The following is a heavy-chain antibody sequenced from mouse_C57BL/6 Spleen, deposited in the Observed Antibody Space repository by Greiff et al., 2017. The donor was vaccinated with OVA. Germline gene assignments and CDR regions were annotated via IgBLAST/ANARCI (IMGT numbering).Heavy chain of an antibody. CDR2: INPNYGTT. CDR3: ARTGYYGSSLYAMDY. D-gene: IGHD1-1*01. J-gene: IGHJ4*01. V-gene: IGHV1-39*01. CDR1: GYSFTDYN. Sequence: VQLQQSGPELVKPGASVKISCKASGYSFTDYNMNWVKQSPGKSLEWIGVINPNYGTTSYNQKFKGKATLTVDQSSSTAYMQLNSLTSEDSAVYYCARTGYYGSSLYAMDYWGQGTSVTVSS.